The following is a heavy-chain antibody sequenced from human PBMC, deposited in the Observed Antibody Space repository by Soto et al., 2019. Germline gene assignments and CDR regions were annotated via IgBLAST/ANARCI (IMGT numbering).Heavy chain of an antibody. V-gene: IGHV2-5*02. D-gene: IGHD3-9*01. CDR3: AHKGPEDWPLDY. CDR1: GFSLSTSGVG. J-gene: IGHJ4*02. Sequence: QITLKESGPTLVRPTQTLTLTCAFSGFSLSTSGVGVGWIRQPPGKALEWLAVIYWDDSKHYSPSLRSRLTITKDTSNNQVVLTMTNIDPMDTGTYYCAHKGPEDWPLDYWGQGTLVTVSS. CDR2: IYWDDSK.